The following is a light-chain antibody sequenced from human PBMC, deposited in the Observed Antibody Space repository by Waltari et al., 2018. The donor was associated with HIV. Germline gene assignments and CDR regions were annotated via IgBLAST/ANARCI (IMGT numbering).Light chain of an antibody. CDR1: QSVFFGSNNKNY. V-gene: IGKV4-1*01. CDR2: WAS. J-gene: IGKJ4*01. CDR3: QQYYSSPLT. Sequence: IVMTQSPDSLTVSLGERATINCKSSQSVFFGSNNKNYLAWYQQKPGQPPKLLLCWASTRESRVPDRFSVSGSGTDFTLTISSLRTEDVAVYYCQQYYSSPLTFGGGTKVEI.